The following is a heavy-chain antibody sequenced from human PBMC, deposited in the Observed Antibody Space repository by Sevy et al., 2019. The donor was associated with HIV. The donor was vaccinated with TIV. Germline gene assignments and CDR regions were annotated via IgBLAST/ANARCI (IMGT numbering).Heavy chain of an antibody. CDR2: IKQDGSEK. CDR3: ARVDILTGYSPLWY. Sequence: GGFLRLSCAASGFTFSSYWMSWVRQAPGKGLEWVANIKQDGSEKYYVDSVKGRFTISRDNAKNSLYLQMNSLRAEDTAVYYCARVDILTGYSPLWYWGQGTLVTVSS. J-gene: IGHJ4*02. V-gene: IGHV3-7*03. D-gene: IGHD3-9*01. CDR1: GFTFSSYW.